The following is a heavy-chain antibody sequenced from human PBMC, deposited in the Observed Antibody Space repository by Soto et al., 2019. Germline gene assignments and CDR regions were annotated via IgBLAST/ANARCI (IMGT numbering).Heavy chain of an antibody. CDR1: GFTFGYYA. V-gene: IGHV3-30-3*02. J-gene: IGHJ4*02. Sequence: LRLSCAVSGFTFGYYAMHWVRQAPGKGLEWVAVMSYDGSNKYYADSVKGRFTISRDSSTNTLYLQLSSLRPADTAVYYCAGAERSYPITLFASWGQGTRVTVSS. D-gene: IGHD1-1*01. CDR2: MSYDGSNK. CDR3: AGAERSYPITLFAS.